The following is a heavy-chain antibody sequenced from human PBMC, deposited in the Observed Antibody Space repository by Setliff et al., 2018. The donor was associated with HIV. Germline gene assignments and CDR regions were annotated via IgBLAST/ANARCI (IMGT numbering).Heavy chain of an antibody. J-gene: IGHJ3*01. Sequence: AASVKVSCKASGYTFTGYYIYWVRQAPGQGLEWMGWINPHSGGTNYAQKFQGRVTMTRDTSISTASMELSRLRSDDPAVYYCARGAYYYDTSGYPRDPFDLWGQGTMVTVSS. CDR3: ARGAYYYDTSGYPRDPFDL. CDR2: INPHSGGT. CDR1: GYTFTGYY. V-gene: IGHV1-2*02. D-gene: IGHD3-22*01.